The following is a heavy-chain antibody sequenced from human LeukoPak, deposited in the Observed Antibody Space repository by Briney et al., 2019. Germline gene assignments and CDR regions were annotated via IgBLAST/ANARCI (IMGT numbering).Heavy chain of an antibody. CDR3: ARGEGYTPYASGSYYTAY. J-gene: IGHJ4*02. V-gene: IGHV3-23*01. D-gene: IGHD3-10*01. CDR2: LSGSGHST. CDR1: GFTFSNYA. Sequence: PGGSLRLSCAASGFTFSNYAMSWVRQAPGMGLEWVSTLSGSGHSTYSADSVKGRFTISRDNSKNTLYLQMNSLRAEDTAVYYCARGEGYTPYASGSYYTAYWGQGTLVTVSS.